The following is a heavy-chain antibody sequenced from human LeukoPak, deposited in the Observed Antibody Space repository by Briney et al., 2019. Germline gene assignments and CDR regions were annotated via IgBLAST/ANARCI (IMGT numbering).Heavy chain of an antibody. CDR2: IYYSGST. V-gene: IGHV4-59*01. J-gene: IGHJ5*02. CDR1: GGSISSYY. Sequence: PSETLSLTCTVSGGSISSYYWSWIRQPPGKGLEWIGYIYYSGSTNYNPSLKSRVTISVDTSKNQFSLKLSSVTAADTAVYYCARVGGSSSWSYNWFDPWGRGTLVTVSS. D-gene: IGHD6-13*01. CDR3: ARVGGSSSWSYNWFDP.